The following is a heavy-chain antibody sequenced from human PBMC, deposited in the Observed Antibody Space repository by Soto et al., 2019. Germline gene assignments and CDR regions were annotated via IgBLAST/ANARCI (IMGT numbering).Heavy chain of an antibody. J-gene: IGHJ4*02. V-gene: IGHV4-39*01. CDR2: IYYSVST. CDR1: GGSISSSSYY. CDR3: ARRSGYGDQFDY. D-gene: IGHD4-17*01. Sequence: SETLSLTCTVSGGSISSSSYYWGWIRQPPGKGLEWIGSIYYSVSTYYNPSLKSRVTISVDTSKNQFSLKLNSVTAADTAVYYGARRSGYGDQFDYWGQGTLVTVSS.